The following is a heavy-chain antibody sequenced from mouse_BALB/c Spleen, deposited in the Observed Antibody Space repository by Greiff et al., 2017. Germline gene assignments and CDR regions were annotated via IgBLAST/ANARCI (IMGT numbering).Heavy chain of an antibody. D-gene: IGHD2-3*01. CDR1: GYSITSGYY. V-gene: IGHV3-6*02. J-gene: IGHJ3*01. Sequence: EVQRVESGPGLVKPSQSLSLTCSVTGYSITSGYYWNWIRQFPGNKLEWMGYISYDGSNNYNPSLKNRISITRDTSKNQFFLKLNSVTTEDTATYYCARGEIYDGYYVFAYWGQGTLVTVSA. CDR3: ARGEIYDGYYVFAY. CDR2: ISYDGSN.